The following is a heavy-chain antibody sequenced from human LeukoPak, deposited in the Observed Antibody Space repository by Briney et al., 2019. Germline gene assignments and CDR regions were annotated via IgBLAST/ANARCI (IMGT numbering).Heavy chain of an antibody. CDR1: GGSISSYY. CDR3: ARANSYYYDSSGYYY. D-gene: IGHD3-22*01. V-gene: IGHV4-59*01. J-gene: IGHJ4*02. Sequence: PSETLSLTCTVSGGSISSYYWSWIRHPPGKGLEWIGYIYYSGSTNYNPSLKSRVTISVDTSKNQFSLKLSSVTAADTAVYYCARANSYYYDSSGYYYWGQGTLVTVSS. CDR2: IYYSGST.